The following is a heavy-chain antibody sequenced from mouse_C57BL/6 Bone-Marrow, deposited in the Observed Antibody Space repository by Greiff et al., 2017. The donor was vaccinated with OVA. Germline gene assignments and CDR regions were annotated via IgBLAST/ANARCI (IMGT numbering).Heavy chain of an antibody. D-gene: IGHD2-2*01. J-gene: IGHJ4*01. CDR1: GYSFTGYY. CDR3: AREWGMVTTDYYAMDY. V-gene: IGHV1-42*01. Sequence: EVQLQESGPELVKPGASVKISCKASGYSFTGYYMNWVKQSPEKSLEWIGEINPSTGGTTYNQKFKAKATLTVDKSSSTAYMQLKSLTSEDSAVYYCAREWGMVTTDYYAMDYWGQGTSVTVSS. CDR2: INPSTGGT.